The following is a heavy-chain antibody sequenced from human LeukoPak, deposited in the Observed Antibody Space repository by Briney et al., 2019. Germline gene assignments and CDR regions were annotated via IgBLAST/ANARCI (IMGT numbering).Heavy chain of an antibody. CDR2: ITSTSSYM. D-gene: IGHD3-10*01. CDR3: ARGLFASGSSWFDP. J-gene: IGHJ5*02. Sequence: SGGSLRLSCAASGFTFSTYNMNWVRQAPGKGLEWVSSITSTSSYMYYADSVKGRFTISRDNAQNSLYLHMGSLRAEDTAVYYCARGLFASGSSWFDPWGQGTLVTVSS. V-gene: IGHV3-21*01. CDR1: GFTFSTYN.